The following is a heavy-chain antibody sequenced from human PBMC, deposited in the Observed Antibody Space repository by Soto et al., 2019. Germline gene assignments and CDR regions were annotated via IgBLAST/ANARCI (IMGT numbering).Heavy chain of an antibody. CDR2: IDSSSSFI. CDR3: ARDPLWFGEIGYFDY. V-gene: IGHV3-21*06. Sequence: EVQRVESGGSLVKPGGSLRLSCAASGFTFSSHAMNCVRQATGKGLEWISSIDSSSSFIYYADSVKGRFTISRDNAKNSVFLPMSSLRADDTAVYYCARDPLWFGEIGYFDYWGQGALVTVSS. J-gene: IGHJ4*02. D-gene: IGHD3-10*01. CDR1: GFTFSSHA.